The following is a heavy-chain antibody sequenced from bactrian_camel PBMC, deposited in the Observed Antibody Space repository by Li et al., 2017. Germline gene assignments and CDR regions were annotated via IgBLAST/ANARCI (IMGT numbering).Heavy chain of an antibody. CDR1: GYTRRTDT. CDR3: ATPQYRTEATGGPRITPAYNY. V-gene: IGHV3S53*01. J-gene: IGHJ4*01. CDR2: IRPDSST. D-gene: IGHD7*01. Sequence: VQLVESGGGSVQAGGSLRLSCAASGYTRRTDTMGWFRQSPGKKREGVAVIRPDSSTTYTDSAKGRFTISRDNAKNTLYLQMNSLKAEDTALYYCATPQYRTEATGGPRITPAYNYWGQGTQVTVS.